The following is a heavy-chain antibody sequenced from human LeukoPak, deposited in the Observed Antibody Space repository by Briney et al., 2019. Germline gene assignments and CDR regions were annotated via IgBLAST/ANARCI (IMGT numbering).Heavy chain of an antibody. CDR2: ISSSSSTI. Sequence: GGSLRLSCAASGFTFSSYSMNWVRQAPGKGLEWVSYISSSSSTIYYADSVKGRFTISRDNAKNSLYLQMNSLRAEDKAVYYCARDTPNYYDSSGLDYWGQGTLVTVSS. CDR1: GFTFSSYS. CDR3: ARDTPNYYDSSGLDY. J-gene: IGHJ4*02. D-gene: IGHD3-22*01. V-gene: IGHV3-48*04.